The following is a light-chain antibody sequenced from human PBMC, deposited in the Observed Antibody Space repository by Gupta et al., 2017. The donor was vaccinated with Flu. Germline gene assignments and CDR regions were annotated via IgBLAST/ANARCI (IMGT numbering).Light chain of an antibody. Sequence: DIQMTQSPSTLSASVGDRVTITCRASQSISTWLAWYQQKPGKAPKLLIYKASTLQSGVPSRFSGSGSGTEFTLTISGLQPDDFATYYCQQDKNYSRPFGQGTKVEIK. CDR1: QSISTW. CDR2: KAS. CDR3: QQDKNYSRP. J-gene: IGKJ1*01. V-gene: IGKV1-5*03.